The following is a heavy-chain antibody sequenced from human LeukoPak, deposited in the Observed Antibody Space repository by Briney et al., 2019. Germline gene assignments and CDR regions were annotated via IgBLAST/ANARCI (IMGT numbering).Heavy chain of an antibody. D-gene: IGHD3-22*01. CDR2: INPNSGGT. J-gene: IGHJ4*02. CDR3: ARGHWGYYYDSSGQIDY. V-gene: IGHV1-2*02. Sequence: ASVKVSCKASGYTFTGYYMHWVRQAPGQGLEWMGWINPNSGGTNYAQKFQGRVTMTRDTSISTAYMELSRLRSDDTAVYYCARGHWGYYYDSSGQIDYWGQGTLVTVSS. CDR1: GYTFTGYY.